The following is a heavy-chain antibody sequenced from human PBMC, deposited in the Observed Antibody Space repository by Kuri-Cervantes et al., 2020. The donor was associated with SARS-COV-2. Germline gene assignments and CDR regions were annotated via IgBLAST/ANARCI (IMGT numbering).Heavy chain of an antibody. CDR3: ARTDNSGYSYYFDY. D-gene: IGHD3-22*01. CDR1: GGSFSGYY. J-gene: IGHJ4*02. V-gene: IGHV4-34*01. CDR2: INHRGST. Sequence: SETLSLTCAVYGGSFSGYYRSWIRQPPGKGLEWIGEINHRGSTNYNPSLKSRVTISVDTSKNQFSLKLSSVTAADTAVYYCARTDNSGYSYYFDYWGQGTLVTVSS.